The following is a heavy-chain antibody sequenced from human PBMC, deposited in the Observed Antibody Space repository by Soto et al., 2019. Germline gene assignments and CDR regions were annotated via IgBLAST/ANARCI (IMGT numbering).Heavy chain of an antibody. CDR3: ARYFRGSGRYLFDY. V-gene: IGHV1-2*02. CDR1: GYTFTGYY. Sequence: ASVKVSCKASGYTFTGYYMHWVRQAPGQGLEWMGWINPNSGGTNYAQKFQGRVTMTRDTSISTAYMQMNSLRGEDTAVYYCARYFRGSGRYLFDYWGQGTLVTVSS. J-gene: IGHJ4*02. D-gene: IGHD6-19*01. CDR2: INPNSGGT.